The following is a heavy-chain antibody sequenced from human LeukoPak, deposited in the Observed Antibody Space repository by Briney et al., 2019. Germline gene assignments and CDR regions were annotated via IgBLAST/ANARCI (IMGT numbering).Heavy chain of an antibody. CDR3: ARGVAAASFFDY. CDR1: GFTLSSYA. V-gene: IGHV3-30-3*01. D-gene: IGHD6-13*01. CDR2: ISYDGSNK. Sequence: GGSLTLSCLASGFTLSSYAMHWVRQAPSRGLEWVAVISYDGSNKYYAGSVKGRFTLSRDTSKKTLYLQMNRLRAEDTAVYYCARGVAAASFFDYWGQGTLVTVSS. J-gene: IGHJ4*02.